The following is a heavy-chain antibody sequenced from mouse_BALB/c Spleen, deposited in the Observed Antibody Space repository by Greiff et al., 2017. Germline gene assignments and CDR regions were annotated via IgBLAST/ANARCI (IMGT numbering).Heavy chain of an antibody. CDR3: ARGGGLRREMDY. Sequence: DVQLVESGGGLVKPGGSLKLSCAASGFTFSSYAMSWVRQTPEKRLEWVASISSGGSTYYPDSVKGRFTISRDNARNILYLQMSSLRSEDTAMYYCARGGGLRREMDYWGQGTSVTVSS. V-gene: IGHV5-6-5*01. CDR1: GFTFSSYA. CDR2: ISSGGST. J-gene: IGHJ4*01. D-gene: IGHD2-4*01.